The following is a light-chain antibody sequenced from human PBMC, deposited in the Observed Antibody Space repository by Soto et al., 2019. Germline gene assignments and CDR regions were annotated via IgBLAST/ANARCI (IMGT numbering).Light chain of an antibody. V-gene: IGLV1-40*01. CDR1: SSNIGSGYD. J-gene: IGLJ2*01. CDR2: GNN. Sequence: QLVLTQPPSVSGAPGQRVTISCTGSSSNIGSGYDVHWYQQLPGTAPKLLIYGNNNRPSGVPDRFSGSKSGTSASLAITGLQAEDEADYYCAAWADSLSGVVFGGGTKLTVL. CDR3: AAWADSLSGVV.